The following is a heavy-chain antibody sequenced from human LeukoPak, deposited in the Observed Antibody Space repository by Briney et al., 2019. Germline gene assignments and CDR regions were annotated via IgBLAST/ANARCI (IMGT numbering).Heavy chain of an antibody. D-gene: IGHD7-27*01. Sequence: GGSLRLSCAPSGFTFSSYAMSWVRQAPGKGLEWVSAISGSGGSTYYADSVKGRFTISRDNSKNTLYLQMNSLRAEDTAVYYCAKARPGVGPYYYYGMDVWGQGTTVTVSS. J-gene: IGHJ6*02. CDR2: ISGSGGST. CDR3: AKARPGVGPYYYYGMDV. CDR1: GFTFSSYA. V-gene: IGHV3-23*01.